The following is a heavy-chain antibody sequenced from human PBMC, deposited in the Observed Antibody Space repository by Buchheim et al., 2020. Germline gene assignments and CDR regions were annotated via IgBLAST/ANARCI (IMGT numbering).Heavy chain of an antibody. Sequence: EVQLLESGGGLVQPGGSLRLSCAASGFPFSNYGMSWVRQAPGKGLEWVSTSGSGSRTYYADSGKGRFIISRDNNKKTLNLQMNSLRAEDTAIYYCAKGAFAASMDVWGQGTT. D-gene: IGHD2-15*01. J-gene: IGHJ6*02. CDR3: AKGAFAASMDV. CDR2: TSGSGSRT. CDR1: GFPFSNYG. V-gene: IGHV3-23*01.